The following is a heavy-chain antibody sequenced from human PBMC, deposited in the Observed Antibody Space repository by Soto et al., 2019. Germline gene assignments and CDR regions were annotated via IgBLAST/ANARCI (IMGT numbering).Heavy chain of an antibody. J-gene: IGHJ4*02. Sequence: GGSLRLSCAASVFTFISYAMSWVRQAPGKGLECVSTISGTGTITHYADSVKGRFTISRDNSMNMVYLQVNSLRAEDTAVYYCAKGGRAEYYDTSGYLDSWGQGTVVTVSS. CDR1: VFTFISYA. CDR2: ISGTGTIT. D-gene: IGHD3-22*01. V-gene: IGHV3-23*01. CDR3: AKGGRAEYYDTSGYLDS.